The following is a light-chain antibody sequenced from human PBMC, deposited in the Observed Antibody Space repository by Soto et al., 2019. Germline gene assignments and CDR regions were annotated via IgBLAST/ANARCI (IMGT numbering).Light chain of an antibody. J-gene: IGKJ5*01. V-gene: IGKV3-11*01. CDR1: QSVSNY. Sequence: EIVLTQSPATLSFSPGERATLSCRASQSVSNYLSWYQQKPGQAPRLLMYETSRRATGIPARFSGSGSGTDFTLTISSLEPEDFAVYYCQKRHNWRDNFGQGTRLEIK. CDR2: ETS. CDR3: QKRHNWRDN.